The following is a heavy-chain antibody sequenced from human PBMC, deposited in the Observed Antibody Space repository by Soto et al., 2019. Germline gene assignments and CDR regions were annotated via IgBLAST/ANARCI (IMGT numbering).Heavy chain of an antibody. J-gene: IGHJ6*02. CDR3: AREGDVPYYYYGMDV. V-gene: IGHV1-18*01. CDR1: GYTFTSYG. CDR2: ISGYNGKT. D-gene: IGHD2-21*02. Sequence: QVQLVQSGGEVRKPGASVTVSCKASGYTFTSYGISWVRQAPGQGLEWMGWISGYNGKTNYAQKVQDRVTMTTDTSTSTVYLELRSLKFADAVVYYCAREGDVPYYYYGMDVWGQGTTVTVSS.